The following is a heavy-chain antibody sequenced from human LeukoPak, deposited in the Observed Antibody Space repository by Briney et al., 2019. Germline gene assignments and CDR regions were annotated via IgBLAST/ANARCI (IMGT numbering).Heavy chain of an antibody. CDR2: IRYDGSNK. D-gene: IGHD1-26*01. Sequence: GGSLRLSCAASGFTFSSYGMHWVRQAPGKGLEWVAFIRYDGSNKYYADSVKGRFTISRDNSKNTLYLQMNSLRAEDTAVYYCAKESGSYYPIFDYWGQGTLVTVSS. CDR1: GFTFSSYG. CDR3: AKESGSYYPIFDY. J-gene: IGHJ4*02. V-gene: IGHV3-30*02.